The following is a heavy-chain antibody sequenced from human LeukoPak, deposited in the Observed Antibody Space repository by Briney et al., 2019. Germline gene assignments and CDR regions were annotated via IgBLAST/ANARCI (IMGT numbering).Heavy chain of an antibody. CDR3: AVRAGSYWFDP. CDR1: GYVFTSYD. CDR2: MIPDSGNT. V-gene: IGHV1-8*01. Sequence: PSVKASCKASGYVFTSYDINWVRQATGQGLEWMGWMIPDSGNTGYAQKFQGRVTMTRNTSINTAYLELSSLRSDDTAVYYCAVRAGSYWFDPWGQGTLVTVSP. D-gene: IGHD1-26*01. J-gene: IGHJ5*02.